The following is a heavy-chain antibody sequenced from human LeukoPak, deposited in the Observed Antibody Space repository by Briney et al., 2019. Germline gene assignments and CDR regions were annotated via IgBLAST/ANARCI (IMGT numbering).Heavy chain of an antibody. CDR2: IYYSGSS. J-gene: IGHJ4*02. V-gene: IGHV4-34*01. CDR3: ARRGHYYGSGSPYYFDY. CDR1: GGSFSGYY. Sequence: SETLSLTCAVYGGSFSGYYWSWIRQTPGKGLEWLANIYYSGSSYYNPSLEGRVTISVDTSKNQFSLKLRSVTAADTAVYYCARRGHYYGSGSPYYFDYWGQGTLFTVSS. D-gene: IGHD3-10*01.